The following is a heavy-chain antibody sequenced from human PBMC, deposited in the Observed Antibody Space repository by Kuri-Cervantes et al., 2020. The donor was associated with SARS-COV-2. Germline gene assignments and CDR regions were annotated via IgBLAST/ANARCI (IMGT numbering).Heavy chain of an antibody. CDR3: ARTSYGSAIY. J-gene: IGHJ4*02. CDR2: IYHSGST. CDR1: GYSISSGYY. V-gene: IGHV4-38-2*02. D-gene: IGHD3-10*01. Sequence: ESLKISCTVSGYSISSGYYWGWIRQPPGMGLVWIGSIYHSGSTYYNPSLKSRVTISVDTSKNPFSLKLSSVTAADTAVYYCARTSYGSAIYWGQGTLVTVS.